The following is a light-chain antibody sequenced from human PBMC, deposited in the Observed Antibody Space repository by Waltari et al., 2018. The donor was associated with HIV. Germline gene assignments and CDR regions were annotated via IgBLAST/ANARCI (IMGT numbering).Light chain of an antibody. V-gene: IGLV2-8*01. CDR3: TSYAGSTFTI. J-gene: IGLJ2*01. CDR1: RNDLGGYDY. CDR2: QVT. Sequence: QSALTQPPSASGSPGQSVTISCTGTRNDLGGYDYFSWYQQFPGKAPKLIIDQVTKRPSGVPDRFVGSKAGSTASLTVSGLQAEDEADYYCTSYAGSTFTIFGGGTKLTVL.